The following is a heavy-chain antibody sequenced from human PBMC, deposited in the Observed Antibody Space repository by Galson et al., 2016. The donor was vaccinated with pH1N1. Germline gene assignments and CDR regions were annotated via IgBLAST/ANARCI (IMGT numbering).Heavy chain of an antibody. D-gene: IGHD3-3*01. V-gene: IGHV4-31*03. CDR1: GASVTRGDSY. CDR3: ARGFFEYLEGLPTDAFDI. CDR2: IDNSGST. Sequence: TLSLTCTVSGASVTRGDSYWSWIRQHPGKGLEWIGYIDNSGSTYYKSSLKSRITISVDTSKNQVSLRLSSVTAADTAVYYCARGFFEYLEGLPTDAFDIWGPGTRVPVSA. J-gene: IGHJ3*02.